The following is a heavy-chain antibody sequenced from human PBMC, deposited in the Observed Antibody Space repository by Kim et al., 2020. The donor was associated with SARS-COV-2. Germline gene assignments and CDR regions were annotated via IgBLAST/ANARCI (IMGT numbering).Heavy chain of an antibody. Sequence: YAVSVKRRITINPDTSKNQFSLQLNSVTPEDTAVYYCARSIAVAGDAFDIWGQGTMVTVSS. CDR3: ARSIAVAGDAFDI. J-gene: IGHJ3*02. V-gene: IGHV6-1*01. D-gene: IGHD6-19*01.